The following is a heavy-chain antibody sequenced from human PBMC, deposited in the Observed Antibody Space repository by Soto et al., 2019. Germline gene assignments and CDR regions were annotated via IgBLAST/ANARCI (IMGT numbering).Heavy chain of an antibody. J-gene: IGHJ5*02. CDR1: GGTFSSYA. CDR2: IIPIFGTA. CDR3: ARGLTVTTWFDP. D-gene: IGHD4-4*01. V-gene: IGHV1-69*13. Sequence: WASVKVSCKASGGTFSSYAISWVRQAPGQGLEWMGGIIPIFGTANYAQKFQGRVTITADESTSTAYMELSSLRSEDTAVYYCARGLTVTTWFDPWGQGTLVTVSS.